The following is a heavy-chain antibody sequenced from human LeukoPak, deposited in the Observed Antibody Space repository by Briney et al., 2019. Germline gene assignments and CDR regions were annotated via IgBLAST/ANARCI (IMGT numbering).Heavy chain of an antibody. D-gene: IGHD1-26*01. J-gene: IGHJ5*02. V-gene: IGHV1-69*05. Sequence: SVKASCKASGGTFSSYAISWVRQAPGQGLGWMGGIIPIFGTANYAQKFQGRVTITTDESTSTAYMELSSLRSEDTAVYYCAYSAWSLPQNLHTYNWFDPWGQGTLVTVSS. CDR2: IIPIFGTA. CDR1: GGTFSSYA. CDR3: AYSAWSLPQNLHTYNWFDP.